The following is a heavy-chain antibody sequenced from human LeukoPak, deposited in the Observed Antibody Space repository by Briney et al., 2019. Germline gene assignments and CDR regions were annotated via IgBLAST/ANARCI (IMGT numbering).Heavy chain of an antibody. CDR2: ILYDGARI. CDR3: AKDRYPTALTTNGMDV. Sequence: GGSLRLSCAGSGFTFGSYGIHWVRQAPGKGLEWVAKILYDGARIYYADSVKGRFTVSRDSSKNTLILQMNSLRSEDTAVYYCAKDRYPTALTTNGMDVWGQGTTVIVSS. D-gene: IGHD4-17*01. CDR1: GFTFGSYG. V-gene: IGHV3-30*02. J-gene: IGHJ6*02.